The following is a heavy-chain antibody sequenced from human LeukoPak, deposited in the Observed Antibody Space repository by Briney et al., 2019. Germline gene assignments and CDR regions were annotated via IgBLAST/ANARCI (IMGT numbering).Heavy chain of an antibody. Sequence: PGGSLRLSCAASGFTFSSYAMSWLRQAPGKGLEWVSAISGSGGSTYYADSVKGRFTISRDNSKNTLYLQMNSLRAEDTAVYYCAKNPAYSSSWYSNWGQGTLVTVSS. J-gene: IGHJ4*02. CDR3: AKNPAYSSSWYSN. V-gene: IGHV3-23*01. CDR2: ISGSGGST. CDR1: GFTFSSYA. D-gene: IGHD6-13*01.